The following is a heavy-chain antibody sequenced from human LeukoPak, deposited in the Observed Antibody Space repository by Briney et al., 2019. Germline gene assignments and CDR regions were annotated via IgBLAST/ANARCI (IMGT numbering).Heavy chain of an antibody. Sequence: PSETQSLTCTVSGDSINSLDLWSWVRQPPGQGLEWIGEMYLSGTTHSNPSVKSRVTISIDKSKNQFFLNLSSVTAADTAVYYCAGLVGRYSSGLYYYYFDYWGQGTLVTVSS. CDR3: AGLVGRYSSGLYYYYFDY. CDR1: GDSINSLDL. CDR2: MYLSGTT. D-gene: IGHD3-22*01. V-gene: IGHV4-4*02. J-gene: IGHJ4*02.